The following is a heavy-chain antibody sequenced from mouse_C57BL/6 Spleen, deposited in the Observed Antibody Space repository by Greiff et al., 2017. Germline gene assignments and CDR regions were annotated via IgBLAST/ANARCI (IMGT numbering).Heavy chain of an antibody. Sequence: QVQLQQSGAELMKPGASVKLSCKATGYTFTGYWIEWVKQRPGHGLEWIGEILPGSGSTNYNQKFKGKATFTADTSSNTSYMQLSSLTTEDSASYYCARDLEAYYSNPYAMDYWGQGTSGTVSS. D-gene: IGHD2-5*01. CDR2: ILPGSGST. CDR3: ARDLEAYYSNPYAMDY. CDR1: GYTFTGYW. J-gene: IGHJ4*01. V-gene: IGHV1-9*01.